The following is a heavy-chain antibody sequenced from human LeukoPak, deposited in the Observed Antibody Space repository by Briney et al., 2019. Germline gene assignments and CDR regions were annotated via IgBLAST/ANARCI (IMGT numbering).Heavy chain of an antibody. CDR2: IVGDGGST. CDR3: VKEPHYYDRSGYF. J-gene: IGHJ4*02. Sequence: GGSLRLSCAASGFTFDDYAMHWVRQAPGKGLEWVSLIVGDGGSTYYADSVKGRFTISRDNSKNSLFLQMKSLRTDDTALYYCVKEPHYYDRSGYFWGQGTLVTVSS. V-gene: IGHV3-43*02. D-gene: IGHD3-22*01. CDR1: GFTFDDYA.